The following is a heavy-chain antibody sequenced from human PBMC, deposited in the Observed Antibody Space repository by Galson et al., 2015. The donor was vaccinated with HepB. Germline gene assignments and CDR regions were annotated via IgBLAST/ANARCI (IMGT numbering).Heavy chain of an antibody. CDR2: IDGCGDRT. D-gene: IGHD3-10*01. J-gene: IGHJ5*02. V-gene: IGHV3-23*01. CDR3: VKDVGRDLFGPGA. CDR1: GFTFRIYG. Sequence: SLRLSCAASGFTFRIYGMSWVRPAPGKGLEWVSGIDGCGDRTEYADSGQGRFIVSRDNSKNTLYLQISGLRVEDTAKYYCVKDVGRDLFGPGAWGQGTLVTVSS.